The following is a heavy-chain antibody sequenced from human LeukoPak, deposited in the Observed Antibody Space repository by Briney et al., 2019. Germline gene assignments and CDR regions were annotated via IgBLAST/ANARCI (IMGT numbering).Heavy chain of an antibody. CDR1: GFTFSSYA. CDR3: AKLDYYDTH. Sequence: GGSLRLSCAASGFTFSSYAMGWVRQAPGKGLEWVSSITGSSASTYYADSVKGRFTISRDNSKNTLYLQMNSLRAEDTAVYFCAKLDYYDTHWGQGTLVTVSS. J-gene: IGHJ4*02. CDR2: ITGSSAST. D-gene: IGHD3-22*01. V-gene: IGHV3-23*01.